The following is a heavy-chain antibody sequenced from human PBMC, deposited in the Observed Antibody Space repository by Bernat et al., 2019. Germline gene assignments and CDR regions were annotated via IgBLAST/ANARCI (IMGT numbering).Heavy chain of an antibody. Sequence: VESGGGLVQAGRSLRLSCTASDFTFGDYAMGWFRQAPAKGPEGVGFIRSDSYAATTEYAASVRGRFSISKDESRTIAHLQMDGLKTEDTAVYYCARRITTFGVVNRADVWGQGITVTVSS. CDR3: ARRITTFGVVNRADV. CDR1: DFTFGDYA. D-gene: IGHD3-3*01. J-gene: IGHJ6*02. CDR2: IRSDSYAATT. V-gene: IGHV3-49*03.